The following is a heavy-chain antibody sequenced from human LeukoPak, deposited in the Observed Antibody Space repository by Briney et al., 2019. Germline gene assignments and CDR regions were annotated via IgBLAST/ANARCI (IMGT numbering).Heavy chain of an antibody. J-gene: IGHJ6*02. D-gene: IGHD2-21*01. V-gene: IGHV3-53*01. CDR3: ARYCGGDCYGMDV. CDR2: IYTGGNT. Sequence: GGSLRLSCAASGFTVDSNYLSWVRQAPGKGLEWVSTIYTGGNTYYAASVKGRFTISRDFSKNTVFLHMNSLRAEDTAVYYCARYCGGDCYGMDVWGQGTTVTVSS. CDR1: GFTVDSNY.